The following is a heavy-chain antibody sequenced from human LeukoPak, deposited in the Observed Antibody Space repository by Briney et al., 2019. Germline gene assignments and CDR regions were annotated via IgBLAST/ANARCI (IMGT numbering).Heavy chain of an antibody. V-gene: IGHV3-33*01. CDR3: ARDGDFWSGYFWFDP. Sequence: GRSLGLSCAASGLTFSSYGMHWVRQAPGKGLEWVAVIWYDGSNKYYADSVKGRFTISRDNSKNTLYLQMNSLRAEDTAVYYCARDGDFWSGYFWFDPWGQGTLVTVSS. J-gene: IGHJ5*02. CDR2: IWYDGSNK. CDR1: GLTFSSYG. D-gene: IGHD3-3*01.